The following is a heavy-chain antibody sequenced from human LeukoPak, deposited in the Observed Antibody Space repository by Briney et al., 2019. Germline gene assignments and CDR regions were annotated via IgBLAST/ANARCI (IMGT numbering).Heavy chain of an antibody. Sequence: ASVKVSCEASGGTFSSYAISWVRQAPGQGLEWTGGIIPIFGTANYAQKFQGRVTITADESTSTAYMELSSLRSEDTAVYYCALNYDSSGYYSDYWGQGTLVTVSS. D-gene: IGHD3-22*01. J-gene: IGHJ4*02. CDR3: ALNYDSSGYYSDY. V-gene: IGHV1-69*13. CDR1: GGTFSSYA. CDR2: IIPIFGTA.